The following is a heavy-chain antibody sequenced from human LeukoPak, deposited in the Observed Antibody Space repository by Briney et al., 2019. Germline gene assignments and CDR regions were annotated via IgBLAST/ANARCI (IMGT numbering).Heavy chain of an antibody. CDR1: GGSISSHY. J-gene: IGHJ4*02. D-gene: IGHD1-26*01. CDR2: IYYSGST. Sequence: SETLSLTCTVSGGSISSHYWSWIRQPPGKGLEWIGYIYYSGSTNYNPSLKSRVTISVDTSKNQFSLKLSSVTAADTAVYYCARARYSGSYYIDYWAREPWSPSPQ. CDR3: ARARYSGSYYIDY. V-gene: IGHV4-59*11.